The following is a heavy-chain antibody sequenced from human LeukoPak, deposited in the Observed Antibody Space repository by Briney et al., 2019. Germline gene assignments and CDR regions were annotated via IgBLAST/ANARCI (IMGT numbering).Heavy chain of an antibody. CDR1: GGSISSGSYY. D-gene: IGHD2-2*01. CDR3: ARDDYAGYYYYYYMDV. CDR2: IYTSGST. V-gene: IGHV4-61*02. J-gene: IGHJ6*03. Sequence: SETLSLTCTVSGGSISSGSYYWSWIRQPAGKGLEWIGRIYTSGSTNYNPSLKSRVTISVDTSKNQFSLKLSSVTAADTAVYYCARDDYAGYYYYYYMDVWGKGTTVTVSS.